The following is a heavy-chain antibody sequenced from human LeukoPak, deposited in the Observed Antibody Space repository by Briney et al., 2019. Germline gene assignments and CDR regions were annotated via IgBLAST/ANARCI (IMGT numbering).Heavy chain of an antibody. V-gene: IGHV2-70*11. CDR3: TRTRPYYYDSSGYCDM. Sequence: SGPALVKPTQTLILTCTFSGFSLSTTGMCVSWIRKPPGKALEWLARIDWDDDKYYNTSLKTRLTISKDTSKNQVVLTMTNMDPVDTATYYCTRTRPYYYDSSGYCDMWGQGTMVTVSS. CDR1: GFSLSTTGMC. J-gene: IGHJ3*02. D-gene: IGHD3-22*01. CDR2: IDWDDDK.